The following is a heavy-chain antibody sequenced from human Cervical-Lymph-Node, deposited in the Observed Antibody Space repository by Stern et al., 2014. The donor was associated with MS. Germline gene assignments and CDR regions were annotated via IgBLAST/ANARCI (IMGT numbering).Heavy chain of an antibody. CDR3: ALSSETSDRWYSLGYDL. D-gene: IGHD6-13*01. CDR1: GGTFSKFP. Sequence: MQLVESGAEVTKPGSSVKVSCKASGGTFSKFPRSWVRQAPGQGLEWMAGVFTVFGTPTYAQEFRGRVTITADVSTSTVYMELSSLRSDDTAVYYCALSSETSDRWYSLGYDLWGQGTLVTVSS. V-gene: IGHV1-69*01. J-gene: IGHJ5*02. CDR2: VFTVFGTP.